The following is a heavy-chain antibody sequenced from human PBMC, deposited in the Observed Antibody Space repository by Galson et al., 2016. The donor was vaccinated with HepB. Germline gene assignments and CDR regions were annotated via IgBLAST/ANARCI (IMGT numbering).Heavy chain of an antibody. J-gene: IGHJ6*04. D-gene: IGHD3-16*01. CDR3: ARVPSFDGAYGMDV. CDR2: INPNGGGT. Sequence: SVKVSCKASGFTFTGYYFHWVRQAPGQGLEWMGWINPNGGGTKYAQKFQGRVTMTRDTSISTAYMELTRLRFDDTAVYYCARVPSFDGAYGMDVWGKGTTVTVSS. CDR1: GFTFTGYY. V-gene: IGHV1-2*02.